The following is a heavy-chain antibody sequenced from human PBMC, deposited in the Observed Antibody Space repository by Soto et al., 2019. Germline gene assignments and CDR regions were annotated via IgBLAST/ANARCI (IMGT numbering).Heavy chain of an antibody. CDR1: GFSLSTSGVG. V-gene: IGHV2-5*02. CDR3: AHIMTRSGWIDP. D-gene: IGHD3-16*01. J-gene: IGHJ5*02. Sequence: QITLKESGPTLVKPTQTLTLTCTFSGFSLSTSGVGVGWIRQPPGKALEWLALLYWDDDKGYSPSLKSSLTLTKLTSKHQVVLTMTVMDPVDTATYYCAHIMTRSGWIDPWGQGTLVTVS. CDR2: LYWDDDK.